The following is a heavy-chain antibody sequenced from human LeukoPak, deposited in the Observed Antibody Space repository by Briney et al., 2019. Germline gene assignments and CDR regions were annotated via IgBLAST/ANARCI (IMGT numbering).Heavy chain of an antibody. CDR2: ISSGGSTI. Sequence: GGSLRLSCAASGFTFSRYGMNWVRQAPGKGLEWVSYISSGGSTIYYADSVKGRFTISRDNAKNSLYLQMNSLRAEDTAVYYCARDKAYYYGSGYYGIDYWGQGILVTVSS. V-gene: IGHV3-48*03. CDR1: GFTFSRYG. J-gene: IGHJ4*02. CDR3: ARDKAYYYGSGYYGIDY. D-gene: IGHD3-10*01.